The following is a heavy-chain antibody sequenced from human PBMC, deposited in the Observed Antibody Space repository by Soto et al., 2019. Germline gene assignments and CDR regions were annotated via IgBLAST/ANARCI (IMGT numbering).Heavy chain of an antibody. D-gene: IGHD5-18*01. Sequence: GGSLRLSCAASGFTFSRYGMSWVRQAPGKGLEWVSGISGTGASTYYADSVRGRFTISRDNSKNTLYVQMNSLRAEDTAVYYCAKDLGYSYGYGVDYWGQGTLVTSPQ. V-gene: IGHV3-23*01. CDR1: GFTFSRYG. J-gene: IGHJ4*02. CDR3: AKDLGYSYGYGVDY. CDR2: ISGTGAST.